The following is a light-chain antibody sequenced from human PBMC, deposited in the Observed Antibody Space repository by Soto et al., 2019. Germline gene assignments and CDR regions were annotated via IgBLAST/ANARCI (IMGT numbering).Light chain of an antibody. V-gene: IGKV1-27*01. Sequence: DIQMTQSPTSLSASVGDRVTITCRASEGIRNYVAWYQQIPGKAPKLLIYAASTLQSGVPSRFSGSGSGTDFTLTIIDRKPEDVATYSCQKYSSVPVFGPGTKVEIK. CDR1: EGIRNY. CDR3: QKYSSVPV. CDR2: AAS. J-gene: IGKJ3*01.